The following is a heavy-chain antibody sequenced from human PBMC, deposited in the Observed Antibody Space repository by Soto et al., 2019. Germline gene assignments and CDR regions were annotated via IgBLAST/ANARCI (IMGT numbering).Heavy chain of an antibody. Sequence: SETLSLTCAVYGGSFSGYYWSWIRQPPGKGLEWIGEINHSGSTNYNPSLKSRVTISVDTSKNQFSLKLSSVTAADTAVYYCAMGGWYRYFDLWGRGTLVTVSS. CDR1: GGSFSGYY. CDR2: INHSGST. J-gene: IGHJ2*01. V-gene: IGHV4-34*01. D-gene: IGHD6-19*01. CDR3: AMGGWYRYFDL.